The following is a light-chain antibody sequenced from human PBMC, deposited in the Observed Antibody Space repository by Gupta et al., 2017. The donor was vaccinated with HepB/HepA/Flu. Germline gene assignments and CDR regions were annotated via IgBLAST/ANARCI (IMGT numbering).Light chain of an antibody. V-gene: IGLV8-61*01. CDR3: VLYMGSGILV. J-gene: IGLJ3*02. Sequence: QTVVTQEPSFSVSPGGTVTLTCGLSSGSVSTSYYPSWYQQNPGQPPRTLISNTTTRSSGVPDRFSGSILGNKASLTITGAQADEESDYYCVLYMGSGILVFGGGTKVTVL. CDR2: NTT. CDR1: SGSVSTSYY.